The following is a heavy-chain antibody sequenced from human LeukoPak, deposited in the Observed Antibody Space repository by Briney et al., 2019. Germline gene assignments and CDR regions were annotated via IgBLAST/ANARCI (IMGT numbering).Heavy chain of an antibody. V-gene: IGHV3-48*01. CDR2: INSSSSTI. Sequence: GGSLRLSCAASGFTFSTYSINWVRQAPGKGLEWVSYINSSSSTIYYADSVKGRFTISRDSAKNSLYLQMNSLSAEDTAVYYCARVGVGGGRFDSWGQGTLVTVSS. D-gene: IGHD1-26*01. CDR3: ARVGVGGGRFDS. J-gene: IGHJ4*02. CDR1: GFTFSTYS.